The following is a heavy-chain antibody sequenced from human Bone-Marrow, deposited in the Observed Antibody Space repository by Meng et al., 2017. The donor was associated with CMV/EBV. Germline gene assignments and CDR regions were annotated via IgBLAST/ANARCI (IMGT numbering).Heavy chain of an antibody. Sequence: EPFHPSGPGLVNPSQTPLHTCALPGDSVSSNSAAWNWIRQSPSRGLEWLGRTYYRSKWYNDYAVSVKSRITINPDTSKNQFSLQLNSVTPEDTAVYYCARDRSGYYDSGLGWFDPWGQGTLVTVSS. CDR1: GDSVSSNSAA. J-gene: IGHJ5*02. CDR2: TYYRSKWYN. V-gene: IGHV6-1*01. CDR3: ARDRSGYYDSGLGWFDP. D-gene: IGHD3-3*01.